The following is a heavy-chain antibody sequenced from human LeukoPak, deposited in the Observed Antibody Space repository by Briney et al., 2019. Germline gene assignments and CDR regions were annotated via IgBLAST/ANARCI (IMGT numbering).Heavy chain of an antibody. V-gene: IGHV1-69*13. D-gene: IGHD6-19*01. Sequence: GASVKVSCKASGGTFSSYAISWVRQAPGQGLEWMGGIIPIFGTANYAQKFQGRVTITAGESTSTAYMELSSLRSEDTAVYYCARDQQWLGINWGQATLVTVYS. CDR3: ARDQQWLGIN. CDR1: GGTFSSYA. J-gene: IGHJ4*02. CDR2: IIPIFGTA.